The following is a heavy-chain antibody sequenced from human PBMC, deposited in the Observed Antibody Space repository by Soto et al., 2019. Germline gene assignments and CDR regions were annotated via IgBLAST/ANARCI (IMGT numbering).Heavy chain of an antibody. V-gene: IGHV1-2*02. CDR3: ARGGWNADAVDAFDI. J-gene: IGHJ3*02. CDR1: GYTFTGYY. Sequence: ASVKVSCKASGYTFTGYYMHWVRQAPGQGLEWMGWINPNSGGTNYAQKFQGRVTMTRDTSISTAYMELSRLRSEDTAVYYCARGGWNADAVDAFDIWGQGTMVTVSS. CDR2: INPNSGGT. D-gene: IGHD1-1*01.